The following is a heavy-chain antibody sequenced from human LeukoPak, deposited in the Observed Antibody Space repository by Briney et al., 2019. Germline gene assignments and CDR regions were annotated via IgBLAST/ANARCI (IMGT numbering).Heavy chain of an antibody. D-gene: IGHD3-22*01. Sequence: PGGSLRLSCAASGFTVSSNYMSWVRQAPGKGLECVANIKQDGSDKFYVDSVRGRFTISRDNAKNSLYLQMNSLRVEDTALYYCARDPWADSSGFPLHHWGQGTLVTVSS. CDR2: IKQDGSDK. J-gene: IGHJ1*01. V-gene: IGHV3-7*03. CDR1: GFTVSSNY. CDR3: ARDPWADSSGFPLHH.